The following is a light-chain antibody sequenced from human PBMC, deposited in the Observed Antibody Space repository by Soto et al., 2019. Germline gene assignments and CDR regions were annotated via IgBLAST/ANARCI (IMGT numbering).Light chain of an antibody. CDR1: QSISSSY. J-gene: IGKJ1*01. V-gene: IGKV3-20*01. Sequence: TVMSQSPSTLSVTPGERATLSCRASQSISSSYFAWYQQKPGQAPRLLVYGVSSRATDVPDRFSGSGSGTDFTLTISRLEPEDFAVYYCQQYTDSRTFGQGTKVDI. CDR3: QQYTDSRT. CDR2: GVS.